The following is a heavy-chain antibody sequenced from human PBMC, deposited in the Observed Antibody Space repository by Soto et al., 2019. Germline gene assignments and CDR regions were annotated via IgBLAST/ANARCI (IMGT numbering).Heavy chain of an antibody. D-gene: IGHD3-3*01. V-gene: IGHV3-21*01. CDR3: AREVAVDDFWSGKTNDAFDI. Sequence: GGSLRLSCAASGFTFSSYSMNWVRQAPGKGLEWVSSISSSSSYIYYADSVKGRFTISRDNAKNSLYLQMNSLRAEDTAVYYCAREVAVDDFWSGKTNDAFDIWGQGTMVTVSS. J-gene: IGHJ3*02. CDR1: GFTFSSYS. CDR2: ISSSSSYI.